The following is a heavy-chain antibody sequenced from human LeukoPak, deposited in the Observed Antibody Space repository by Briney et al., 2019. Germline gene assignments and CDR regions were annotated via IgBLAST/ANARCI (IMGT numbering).Heavy chain of an antibody. CDR1: GYTFTSYD. D-gene: IGHD5-24*01. CDR3: ARRSRDGWYFDY. J-gene: IGHJ4*02. CDR2: MNPNSGNT. V-gene: IGHV1-8*01. Sequence: ASVKVSCKASGYTFTSYDINWVRQATGQGLEWMGWMNPNSGNTGYAQKFQGRVTMTRNTSISTAYMELSSLRSEDTAVYYCARRSRDGWYFDYWGQGTLVTVSS.